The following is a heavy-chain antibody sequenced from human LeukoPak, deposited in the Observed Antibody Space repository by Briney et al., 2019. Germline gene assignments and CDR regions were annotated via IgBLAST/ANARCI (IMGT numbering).Heavy chain of an antibody. J-gene: IGHJ4*02. CDR3: ARGRYSYGYTAPFDY. CDR1: GGSFSGYY. V-gene: IGHV4-34*01. D-gene: IGHD5-18*01. Sequence: SETLSLTCAVYGGSFSGYYWSWIRQPPGKGLEWIGEINHSGSTNYNPSLKSRVTISVDTSKNQFSLKLSSVTAADTAVYYCARGRYSYGYTAPFDYWGQGTLVTVSS. CDR2: INHSGST.